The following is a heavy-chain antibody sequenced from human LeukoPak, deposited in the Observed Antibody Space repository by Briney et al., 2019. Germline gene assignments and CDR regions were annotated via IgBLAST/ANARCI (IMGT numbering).Heavy chain of an antibody. Sequence: PSETLSLTCSVSDGSINSYYWNWIRRPPGKGLEWIGYIYYNGNTNYSPSLKSRVTMSVDTSKNLFSLKVSSVTAADTAVYYCARAYDYWGQGALVTVSS. CDR2: IYYNGNT. V-gene: IGHV4-59*01. CDR1: DGSINSYY. CDR3: ARAYDY. J-gene: IGHJ4*02.